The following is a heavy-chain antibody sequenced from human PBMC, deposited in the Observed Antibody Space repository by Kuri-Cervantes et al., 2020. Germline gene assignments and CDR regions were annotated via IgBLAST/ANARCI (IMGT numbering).Heavy chain of an antibody. CDR2: IYTSGST. Sequence: SETLSLTCAVSGGSISSGGYSWSWIRQPPGKGLEWIGRIYTSGSTNYNPSLKSRVTMSVDTSKNQFSLKLSSVTAADTAVYYCARDQEVHVLRYFDWPPSFDYWGQGTLVTVSS. D-gene: IGHD3-9*01. V-gene: IGHV4-61*02. CDR1: GGSISSGGYS. CDR3: ARDQEVHVLRYFDWPPSFDY. J-gene: IGHJ4*02.